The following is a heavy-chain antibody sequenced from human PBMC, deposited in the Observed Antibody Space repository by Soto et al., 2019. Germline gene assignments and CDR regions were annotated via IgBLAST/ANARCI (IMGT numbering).Heavy chain of an antibody. J-gene: IGHJ4*02. Sequence: QVQLQESGPGLVKPSQTLSLTCTVSGGSINSGGYCGSWIRQHPGKGLDWIGCISYGGSTSYNPSLKSRVTISVDTSKTQFSPKLTSVTAADTAVYYCSRGILVWGQGALITVSS. V-gene: IGHV4-31*03. CDR2: ISYGGST. D-gene: IGHD5-18*01. CDR1: GGSINSGGYC. CDR3: SRGILV.